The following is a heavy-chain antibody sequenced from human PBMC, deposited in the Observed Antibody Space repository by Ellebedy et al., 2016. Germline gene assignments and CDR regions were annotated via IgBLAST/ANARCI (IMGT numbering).Heavy chain of an antibody. CDR3: RQGHYADL. V-gene: IGHV3-23*01. D-gene: IGHD4-17*01. J-gene: IGHJ4*01. CDR1: GLPFSTFF. Sequence: GESLKISXAVSGLPFSTFFMSWVRQAPGKGLEWVATISANGDKRDLADSVQGRFTISRDSSKNSVYLRMNNLRLEDTAVYYCRQGHYADLWGQGTLVTVSS. CDR2: ISANGDKR.